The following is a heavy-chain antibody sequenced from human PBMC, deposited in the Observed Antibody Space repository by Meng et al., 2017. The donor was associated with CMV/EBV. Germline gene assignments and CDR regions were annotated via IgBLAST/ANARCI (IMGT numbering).Heavy chain of an antibody. CDR1: GGTFSSYA. Sequence: SVQVSCKASGGTFSSYAISWVRQAPVQGLEWMGGIIPIFGTANYAQKFQGRVTITTDETTSTAYMELSSLRSDDTAVYYCARDGSRLTRSYYHYGMDVWGQGTTVTVSS. D-gene: IGHD1-1*01. V-gene: IGHV1-69*05. CDR3: ARDGSRLTRSYYHYGMDV. CDR2: IIPIFGTA. J-gene: IGHJ6*02.